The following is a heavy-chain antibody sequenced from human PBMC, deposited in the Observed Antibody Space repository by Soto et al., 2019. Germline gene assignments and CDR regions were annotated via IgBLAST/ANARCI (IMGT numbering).Heavy chain of an antibody. D-gene: IGHD6-13*01. Sequence: GASVKVSCKASGYTFTGYYIHWVRQAPGQGLEWMGWINPNSGGTNYAQKFQGRVTMTRDTSISTAYMELSRLRSDDTAVYYCARDNSSSWYEVWFDPWGQGTLVTVSS. CDR1: GYTFTGYY. J-gene: IGHJ5*02. V-gene: IGHV1-2*02. CDR3: ARDNSSSWYEVWFDP. CDR2: INPNSGGT.